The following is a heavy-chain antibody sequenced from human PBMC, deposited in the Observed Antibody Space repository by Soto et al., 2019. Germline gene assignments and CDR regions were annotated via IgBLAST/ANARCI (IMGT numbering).Heavy chain of an antibody. V-gene: IGHV1-46*04. D-gene: IGHD4-17*01. Sequence: GASMKGSCKATGYTFSTQHIHRGRPAPGQGLEWMGIIDPGGGNISYAHKLQGRLTMTSDTSTSTVYMELSSLTFEDTAIYYCAREPVPTVRAFDIWGQGTVVTVSS. CDR3: AREPVPTVRAFDI. J-gene: IGHJ3*02. CDR2: IDPGGGNI. CDR1: GYTFSTQH.